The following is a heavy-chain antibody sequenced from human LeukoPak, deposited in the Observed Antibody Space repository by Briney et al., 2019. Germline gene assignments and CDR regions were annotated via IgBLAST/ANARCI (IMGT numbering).Heavy chain of an antibody. V-gene: IGHV4-39*07. CDR2: IFYSGTT. Sequence: SETLSLTCSVSGGSITDSSYYWGWLRQSPVKGLEWIGSIFYSGTTYYNPSLTSRVTISVDTSKNQFSLKLSSVTAADTAVYYCAREEALGSGSFDYWGQGTLVTVSS. CDR3: AREEALGSGSFDY. D-gene: IGHD1-26*01. J-gene: IGHJ4*02. CDR1: GGSITDSSYY.